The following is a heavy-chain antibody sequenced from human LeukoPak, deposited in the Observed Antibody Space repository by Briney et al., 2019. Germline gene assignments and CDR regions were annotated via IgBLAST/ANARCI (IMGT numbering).Heavy chain of an antibody. CDR3: AFGSYSDSSGSLFDY. V-gene: IGHV3-9*01. Sequence: PGGSLRLSCAASGFTFDDYAMHWVRQAPGKGLEWVSGISWNSGSIGYADSVKGRFTISRDNAKNSLYLQMNSLRAEDTAVYYCAFGSYSDSSGSLFDYWGQGTLVTVSS. CDR1: GFTFDDYA. D-gene: IGHD3-22*01. J-gene: IGHJ4*02. CDR2: ISWNSGSI.